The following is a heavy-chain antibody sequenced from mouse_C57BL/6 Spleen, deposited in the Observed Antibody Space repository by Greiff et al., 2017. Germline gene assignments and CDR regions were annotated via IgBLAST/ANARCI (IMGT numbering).Heavy chain of an antibody. CDR3: ARTNYGSNAMDY. J-gene: IGHJ4*01. CDR2: ISSGSSTI. V-gene: IGHV5-17*01. D-gene: IGHD1-1*01. CDR1: GFTFSDYG. Sequence: EVMLVESGGGLVKPGGSLKLSCAASGFTFSDYGMHWVRQAPEKGLEWVAYISSGSSTIYYADTEKGRFTISRDNAKNTLFLQMTSLRSEDTAMYYCARTNYGSNAMDYWGQGTSVTVSS.